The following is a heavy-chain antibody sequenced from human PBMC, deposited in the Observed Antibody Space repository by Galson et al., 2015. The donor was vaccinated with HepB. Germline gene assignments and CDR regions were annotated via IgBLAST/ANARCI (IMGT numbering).Heavy chain of an antibody. J-gene: IGHJ6*02. CDR3: ASLGGSYYMDL. Sequence: SLRLSCAVSEFTFSRYWMHWVRQAPGKGLVWVPHINDHGTITSYADSVKGRFTISRDNARNTLYLEMNSLRVEDTAVYYCASLGGSYYMDLWGQGTTVTVSS. CDR2: INDHGTIT. D-gene: IGHD1-26*01. V-gene: IGHV3-74*01. CDR1: EFTFSRYW.